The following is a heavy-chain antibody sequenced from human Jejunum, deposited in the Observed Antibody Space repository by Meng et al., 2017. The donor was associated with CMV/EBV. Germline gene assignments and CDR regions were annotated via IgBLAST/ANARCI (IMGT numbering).Heavy chain of an antibody. CDR2: INSDGSST. CDR3: ARDYYSSGTH. CDR1: GFTFSSYW. Sequence: EWQLVGCWGGLVQPGGSLRLSCAASGFTFSSYWMHWVRQAPGKGLMWVSRINSDGSSTSYADSVKGRFTISRDNAKNTLYLQMNSLRVEDTAVYYCARDYYSSGTHWGQGTLVTVSS. D-gene: IGHD6-19*01. J-gene: IGHJ4*02. V-gene: IGHV3-74*01.